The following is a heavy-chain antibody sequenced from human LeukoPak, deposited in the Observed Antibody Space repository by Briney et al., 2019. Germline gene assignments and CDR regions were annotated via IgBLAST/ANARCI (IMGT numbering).Heavy chain of an antibody. Sequence: AAMRVSCRASGYTFTSYDINWVRQATGQGLEWMGWMSPNSGNTGYAQKFQGRVTMTRSTSMSTAYMELSSLKSEDTAVYYCARGSKNARDSSAVDWGQGTLVTVSS. CDR3: ARGSKNARDSSAVD. V-gene: IGHV1-8*01. CDR2: MSPNSGNT. CDR1: GYTFTSYD. D-gene: IGHD5-24*01. J-gene: IGHJ4*02.